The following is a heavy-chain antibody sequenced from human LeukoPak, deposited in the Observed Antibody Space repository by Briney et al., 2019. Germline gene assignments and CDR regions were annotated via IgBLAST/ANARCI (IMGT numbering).Heavy chain of an antibody. Sequence: PGRSLRLSCAASGFTFSSYAAHWVRQAPGKGLEWVAVISNDGSIQYYADSVKGRFIISRDNSENTLFLQMHSLRPEDTAAYYCAKDPPGGSWYGDHWGQGTLVTVSS. CDR2: ISNDGSIQ. D-gene: IGHD6-13*01. CDR1: GFTFSSYA. J-gene: IGHJ4*02. V-gene: IGHV3-30*04. CDR3: AKDPPGGSWYGDH.